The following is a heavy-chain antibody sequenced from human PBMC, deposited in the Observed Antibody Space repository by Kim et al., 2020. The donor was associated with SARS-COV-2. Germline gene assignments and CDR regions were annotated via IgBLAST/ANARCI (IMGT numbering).Heavy chain of an antibody. D-gene: IGHD3-22*01. CDR3: AKDQMAMIVVVITLPDY. V-gene: IGHV3-30*18. Sequence: GGSLRLSCAASGFTFSSSGMHWVRQAPGKGLEWVAVISYDGSNKYYADSVNGRFTISRDNSKNTLYLQMNSLRAEDTAVYYCAKDQMAMIVVVITLPDYWGQGTLVTVSS. J-gene: IGHJ4*02. CDR2: ISYDGSNK. CDR1: GFTFSSSG.